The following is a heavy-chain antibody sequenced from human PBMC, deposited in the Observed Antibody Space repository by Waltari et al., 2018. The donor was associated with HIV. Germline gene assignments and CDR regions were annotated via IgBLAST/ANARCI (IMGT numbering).Heavy chain of an antibody. J-gene: IGHJ6*02. D-gene: IGHD3-22*01. CDR2: IHYSGRS. CDR1: GGSISVYY. V-gene: IGHV4-59*01. Sequence: QVQLRESGPGLVKPSETLSLTCTVSGGSISVYYWSWIRQPPGKGLEGIGYIHYSGRSDYRPALKSRVTISVDTSKNQFSLKLRSVTAADTAVYYCARGHYYDGSGAYYYYGMDVWGQWTTVTVS. CDR3: ARGHYYDGSGAYYYYGMDV.